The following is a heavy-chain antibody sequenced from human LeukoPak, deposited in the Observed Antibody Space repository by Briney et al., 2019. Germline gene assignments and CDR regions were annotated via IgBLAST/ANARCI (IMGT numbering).Heavy chain of an antibody. CDR1: GFTFSSYW. CDR2: IKADGSGK. D-gene: IGHD5-24*01. V-gene: IGHV3-7*01. CDR3: ARDRGWQQFDY. J-gene: IGHJ4*01. Sequence: GGSLRLSCAASGFTFSSYWMTWVRQAPGMGLERVANIKADGSGKYYVDSVRGRFSISRDNAKNSLYLELNSLRAEDTGVYFCARDRGWQQFDYWGQGTLVTVSS.